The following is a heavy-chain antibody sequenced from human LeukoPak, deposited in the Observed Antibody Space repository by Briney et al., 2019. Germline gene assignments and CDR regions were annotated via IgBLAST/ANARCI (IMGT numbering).Heavy chain of an antibody. Sequence: ASVKVSCKASGYTFTSYGISWVRQAPGQGLEWKGWISAYNGNTNYAQKLQGRVTMTTDTSTSTAYMELRSLRSDDTAVYYCATPAQAGNDAFDIWGQGTMVTVSS. CDR1: GYTFTSYG. V-gene: IGHV1-18*01. CDR2: ISAYNGNT. CDR3: ATPAQAGNDAFDI. J-gene: IGHJ3*02. D-gene: IGHD2-8*01.